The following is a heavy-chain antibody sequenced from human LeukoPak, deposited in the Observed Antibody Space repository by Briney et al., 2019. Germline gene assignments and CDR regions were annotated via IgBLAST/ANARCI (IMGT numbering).Heavy chain of an antibody. CDR1: GGTFSSYA. Sequence: SVTVSCKASGGTFSSYAISWVRQAPGQGLEWMGGIIPIFGTANYAQKFQGRVTITADESTSTAYMELSSLRSEDTAVYYCATPAPTQKHYYYYYGMDVWGQGTTVTVSS. CDR3: ATPAPTQKHYYYYYGMDV. J-gene: IGHJ6*02. CDR2: IIPIFGTA. V-gene: IGHV1-69*13.